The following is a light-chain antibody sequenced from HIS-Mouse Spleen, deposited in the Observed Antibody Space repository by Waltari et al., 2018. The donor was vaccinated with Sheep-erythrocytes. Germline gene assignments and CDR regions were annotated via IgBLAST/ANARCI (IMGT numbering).Light chain of an antibody. J-gene: IGLJ1*01. Sequence: QSALTQPPSASGSPGQSVTISCTGTSSDVGGYNYVSWYQQHPGKAPKLMIYEFSKRPSGVPDRFSVSKSGNTASLTVSGLQAEDEADYYCSSYAGSNNYVFGTGTKVTVL. CDR2: EFS. CDR3: SSYAGSNNYV. CDR1: SSDVGGYNY. V-gene: IGLV2-8*01.